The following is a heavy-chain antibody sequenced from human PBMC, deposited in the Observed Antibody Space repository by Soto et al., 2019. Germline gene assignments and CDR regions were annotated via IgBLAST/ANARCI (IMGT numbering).Heavy chain of an antibody. CDR2: IYYSGRT. CDR1: GGSISSYY. V-gene: IGHV4-59*01. D-gene: IGHD2-8*01. Sequence: SETLSLACTVSGGSISSYYWSWIRQPPGKGLEWIGYIYYSGRTNYNPSLKSRVTISVDTSKNQFSLKLSSVTAADTAVYYCERSFPSLGYCTNGVCYYSDAFDIWGQGTMVTVSS. CDR3: ERSFPSLGYCTNGVCYYSDAFDI. J-gene: IGHJ3*02.